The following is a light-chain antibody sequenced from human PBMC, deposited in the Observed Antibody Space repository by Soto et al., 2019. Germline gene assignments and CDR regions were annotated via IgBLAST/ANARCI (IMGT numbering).Light chain of an antibody. CDR2: DDS. V-gene: IGLV3-21*02. J-gene: IGLJ3*02. Sequence: SYELTQPPSLSLAPGQTSTSTCGGNNLGSKGVHWYQHKPGQAPVLVVYDDSDRPSGIPERFSGSNSGNTAALTISRVEAGDEADYYCQVWDGSSDHEEWVFGGGTKLPV. CDR3: QVWDGSSDHEEWV. CDR1: NLGSKG.